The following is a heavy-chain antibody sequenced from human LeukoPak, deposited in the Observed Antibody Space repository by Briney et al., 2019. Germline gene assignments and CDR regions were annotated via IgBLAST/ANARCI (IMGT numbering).Heavy chain of an antibody. J-gene: IGHJ4*02. V-gene: IGHV3-23*01. CDR1: GFTFNNYA. Sequence: GGSLRLSCAASGFTFNNYAMSWVRQAPGKGLDWVSGISGSGRSTYYADSVKGRFTISRDNSKNTLDLQMNSLRAEDTAIYYCAKVYDSYGFYFNLGHWGQGTLVSVSS. D-gene: IGHD3-22*01. CDR3: AKVYDSYGFYFNLGH. CDR2: ISGSGRST.